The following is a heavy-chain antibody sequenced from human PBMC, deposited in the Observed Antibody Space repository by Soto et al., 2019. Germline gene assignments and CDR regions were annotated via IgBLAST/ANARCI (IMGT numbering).Heavy chain of an antibody. D-gene: IGHD2-8*02. V-gene: IGHV3-7*05. Sequence: GGSLRLSCAASGFTFSSYWMSWVRQAPGKGLEWVANIKQDGSEKYYVDSVKGRFTISRDNAKNSLYLQMNSLRAEDTATYYCAKARCFTADCYVPDSWGQGTQVTVSS. CDR3: AKARCFTADCYVPDS. CDR2: IKQDGSEK. CDR1: GFTFSSYW. J-gene: IGHJ5*01.